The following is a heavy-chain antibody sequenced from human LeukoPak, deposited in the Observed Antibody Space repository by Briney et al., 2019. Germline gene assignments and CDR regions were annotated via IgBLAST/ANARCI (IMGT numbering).Heavy chain of an antibody. Sequence: SETLSLTCTVSGDSINTYYWSWIRQPPGKGLEWIGYISYSGNTNYNPSLKSRVTISVDTSKNQFSLKLTSVTAAVTAVYYCARVGYFDWFLFDYWGQGTLVTVSS. J-gene: IGHJ4*02. CDR2: ISYSGNT. CDR1: GDSINTYY. V-gene: IGHV4-59*01. CDR3: ARVGYFDWFLFDY. D-gene: IGHD3-9*01.